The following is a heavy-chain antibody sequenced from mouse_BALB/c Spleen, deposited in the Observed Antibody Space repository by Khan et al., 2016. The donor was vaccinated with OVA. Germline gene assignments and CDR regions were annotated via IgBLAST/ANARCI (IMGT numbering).Heavy chain of an antibody. V-gene: IGHV1S81*02. CDR1: GYTFTSYW. D-gene: IGHD1-1*01. J-gene: IGHJ2*01. Sequence: QVQLQQSGAELVKAGASVKMSCKASGYTFTSYWMHWVKQRLGQGLEWFAETNPTNGRTYYNEKFKSKATLTVDNSSSTAYMLLSGPTFEDSAVYYCARSKKIVATYFDYWGQGTTLTVSS. CDR2: TNPTNGRT. CDR3: ARSKKIVATYFDY.